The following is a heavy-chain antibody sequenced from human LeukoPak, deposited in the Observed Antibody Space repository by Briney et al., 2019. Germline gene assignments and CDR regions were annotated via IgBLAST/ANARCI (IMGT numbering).Heavy chain of an antibody. V-gene: IGHV3-7*01. CDR2: IKQDGSEK. CDR3: ARVGGVVVPAAYYYYYYGMDV. Sequence: PGGSLRPSCAASGFTFSSYWMSWVRQAPGKGLEWVANIKQDGSEKYYVDSVKGRFTISRDNAKNSLYLQMNSLRAEDTAVYYCARVGGVVVPAAYYYYYYGMDVWGQGTTVTVSS. D-gene: IGHD2-2*01. J-gene: IGHJ6*02. CDR1: GFTFSSYW.